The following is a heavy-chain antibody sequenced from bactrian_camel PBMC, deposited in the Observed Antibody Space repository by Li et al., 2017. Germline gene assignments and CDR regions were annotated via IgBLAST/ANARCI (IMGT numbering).Heavy chain of an antibody. V-gene: IGHV3-2*01. Sequence: HVQLVESGGGSVQSGGSLRLSCAASGFTFSSYHMTWVRQVPGKGLDWVSSIDDGGNTYTADPVKGRFSISRDNAKDTLYLRLNNLQTEDTALYYCATDGDYGLGNWGQGTQVTVS. CDR1: GFTFSSYH. CDR2: IDDGGNT. CDR3: ATDGDYGLGN. D-gene: IGHD5*01. J-gene: IGHJ4*01.